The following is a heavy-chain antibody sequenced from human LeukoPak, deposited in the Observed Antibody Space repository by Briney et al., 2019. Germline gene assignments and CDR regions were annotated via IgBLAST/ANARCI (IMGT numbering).Heavy chain of an antibody. J-gene: IGHJ5*02. CDR3: ARGRDIAVA. V-gene: IGHV4-34*01. CDR2: INHSGST. Sequence: PSETLSLNCAVYGGSFSGYYWSWIRQPPGKGLEWIGEINHSGSTNYNPSLKSRVTISIDTSKNQFSLKLGSVTAADTAVYYCARGRDIAVAWGQGTLVIVSS. D-gene: IGHD6-19*01. CDR1: GGSFSGYY.